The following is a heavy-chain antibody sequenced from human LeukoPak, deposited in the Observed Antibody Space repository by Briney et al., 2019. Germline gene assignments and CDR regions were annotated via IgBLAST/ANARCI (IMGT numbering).Heavy chain of an antibody. CDR2: IYSGGST. CDR1: GFTVSSNY. Sequence: PGGSLRLSCAASGFTVSSNYRSWVRQAPGKGLEWVSVIYSGGSTYYADSVKGRFTISRDNAKNSLYLQMNSLRAEDTALYYCAKVYYYGSGSRPYYLDYWGQGTLVTVSS. CDR3: AKVYYYGSGSRPYYLDY. J-gene: IGHJ4*02. D-gene: IGHD3-10*01. V-gene: IGHV3-53*05.